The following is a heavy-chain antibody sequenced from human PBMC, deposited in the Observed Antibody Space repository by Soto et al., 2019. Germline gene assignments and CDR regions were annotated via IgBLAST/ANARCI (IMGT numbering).Heavy chain of an antibody. Sequence: ASVKVSCKASGYTFTSCGISWMRQAPGQGLEWMGWISAYNGNTNYAQKLQGRVTMTTDTSTSTAYMELRSLRSDDTAVYCCARVTEVLRFLEWLSPYYYYYYMDVWGKGTTVTVSS. CDR3: ARVTEVLRFLEWLSPYYYYYYMDV. D-gene: IGHD3-3*01. CDR2: ISAYNGNT. V-gene: IGHV1-18*01. CDR1: GYTFTSCG. J-gene: IGHJ6*03.